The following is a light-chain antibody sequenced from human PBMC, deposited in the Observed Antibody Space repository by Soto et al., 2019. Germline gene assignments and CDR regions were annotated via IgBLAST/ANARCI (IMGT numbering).Light chain of an antibody. CDR3: LQYQCWT. J-gene: IGKJ1*01. V-gene: IGKV1-5*03. CDR1: QHISNTW. Sequence: DIQMTQSPSTLSAFVGDRVTITCRASQHISNTWVAWYQQKPGNAPKLLIYKTSILESGVPSRFSGSGSGTQFTLTISSLQSDDSATYFCLQYQCWTFGQGTTVEIK. CDR2: KTS.